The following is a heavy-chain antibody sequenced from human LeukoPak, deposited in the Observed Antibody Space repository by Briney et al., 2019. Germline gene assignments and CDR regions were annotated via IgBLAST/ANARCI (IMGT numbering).Heavy chain of an antibody. CDR2: ITSGGGDT. J-gene: IGHJ4*02. Sequence: GGSLSLSCAVSGFTFNNYAMSCVPHAPGKGVEWVSAITSGGGDTYHADSVTGRFTISRDNSKNTLYLQMNSLRAEDTAVYYCAKDDRIQLWVSDVDYWGQGALVTVSS. D-gene: IGHD5-18*01. V-gene: IGHV3-23*01. CDR1: GFTFNNYA. CDR3: AKDDRIQLWVSDVDY.